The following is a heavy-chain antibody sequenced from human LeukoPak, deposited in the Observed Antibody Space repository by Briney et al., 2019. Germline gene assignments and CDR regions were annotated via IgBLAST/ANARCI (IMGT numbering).Heavy chain of an antibody. CDR2: ISGSGGTT. J-gene: IGHJ4*02. CDR3: ARFGGLCSATRCFERYHFDY. CDR1: AFTFKTYA. V-gene: IGHV3-23*01. Sequence: PGGSLRLSCAASAFTFKTYAMAWVRQAPGKGLEWVSTISGSGGTTYHADSVKGRFTISRDNCGNTLFLQMNSLRADDAAVYYCARFGGLCSATRCFERYHFDYWGQGALVTVSS. D-gene: IGHD2-2*01.